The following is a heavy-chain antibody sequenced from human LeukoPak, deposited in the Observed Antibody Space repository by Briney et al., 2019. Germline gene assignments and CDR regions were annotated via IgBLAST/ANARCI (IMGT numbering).Heavy chain of an antibody. CDR1: GGSFSGYY. J-gene: IGHJ4*02. Sequence: SETLSLTCAVYGGSFSGYYWSWIRQPPGKGLEWIGEINHSGSTNYNPSLKSRVTISVDTSKNQFSLKLSSVTAADTAVYYCAAKSRAGTYYWGQGTLVTVSS. CDR3: AAKSRAGTYY. V-gene: IGHV4-34*01. CDR2: INHSGST. D-gene: IGHD6-19*01.